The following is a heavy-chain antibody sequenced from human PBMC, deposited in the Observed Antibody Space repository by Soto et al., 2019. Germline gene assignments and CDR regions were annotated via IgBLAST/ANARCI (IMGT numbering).Heavy chain of an antibody. V-gene: IGHV4-39*01. D-gene: IGHD4-17*01. CDR1: GGSISSSSYY. J-gene: IGHJ4*02. Sequence: SETLSLTCTVSGGSISSSSYYWGWIRQPPGKGLEWIGSIYYSGSTYYNPSLKSRVTISVDTSKNQFSLKLSSVTAADTAVYYCARCENGDYVPIPLEYWGQGTLVTVSS. CDR2: IYYSGST. CDR3: ARCENGDYVPIPLEY.